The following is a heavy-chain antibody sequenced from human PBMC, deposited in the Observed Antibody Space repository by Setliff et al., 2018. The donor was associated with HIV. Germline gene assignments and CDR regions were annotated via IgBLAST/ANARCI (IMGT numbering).Heavy chain of an antibody. V-gene: IGHV1-46*01. J-gene: IGHJ4*02. D-gene: IGHD3-10*01. CDR2: ITPSDSYT. Sequence: ASVKVSCKASGYIFTSHKIHWVRQAPGQGLEWMGIITPSDSYTVYAQKFQGRVTMTRDTSTSTVYMELSSLRSDDTAVYYCARDNIIWSKEYWGQGTLVTVSS. CDR3: ARDNIIWSKEY. CDR1: GYIFTSHK.